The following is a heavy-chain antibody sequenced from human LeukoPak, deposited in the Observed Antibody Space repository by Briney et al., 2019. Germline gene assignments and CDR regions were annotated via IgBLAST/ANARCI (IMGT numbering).Heavy chain of an antibody. V-gene: IGHV3-23*01. D-gene: IGHD2-15*01. Sequence: PGGSLRLSCVASGFTFSNYAMNWVRQAPGKGLEWVSAISGGGESAYNADSVKGRFFISRDNSKNTLYLQMNSLRAEDTAVYYCAKGEGGSCSSSSCSTYFDYWGQGTLVTVSS. CDR2: ISGGGESA. CDR3: AKGEGGSCSSSSCSTYFDY. CDR1: GFTFSNYA. J-gene: IGHJ4*02.